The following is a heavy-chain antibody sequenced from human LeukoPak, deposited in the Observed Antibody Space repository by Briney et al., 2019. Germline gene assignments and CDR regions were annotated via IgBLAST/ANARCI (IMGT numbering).Heavy chain of an antibody. CDR2: FSYGGNT. CDR3: ARGFGSSTLDY. Sequence: SETLSLTCTVSGGSISGSGYYWGWIRQPPGKGLEWIGTFSYGGNTYYSPSLKSRVTISVDTSKNQFSLRLSSVTAADTAVYYCARGFGSSTLDYWGQGTLVTVSS. J-gene: IGHJ4*02. D-gene: IGHD1-26*01. CDR1: GGSISGSGYY. V-gene: IGHV4-39*07.